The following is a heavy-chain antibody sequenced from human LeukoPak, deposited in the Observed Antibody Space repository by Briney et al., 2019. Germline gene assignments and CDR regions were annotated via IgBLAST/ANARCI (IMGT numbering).Heavy chain of an antibody. D-gene: IGHD5-24*01. V-gene: IGHV4-39*01. CDR3: ARHRSKWLQSSFDY. Sequence: SEPLSLTCTVSGGSINSSSYYWGWIRQPPGKGLEWIGSIFYSGNTYDNPSLKSRVTISVDTSKNQFSLKLNSVTAADTAVYYCARHRSKWLQSSFDYWGQGTLVTVSS. CDR1: GGSINSSSYY. CDR2: IFYSGNT. J-gene: IGHJ4*02.